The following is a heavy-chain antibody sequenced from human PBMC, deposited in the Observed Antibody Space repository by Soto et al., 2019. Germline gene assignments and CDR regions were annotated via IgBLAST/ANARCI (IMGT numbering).Heavy chain of an antibody. D-gene: IGHD3-3*01. J-gene: IGHJ6*02. V-gene: IGHV3-33*06. Sequence: HPGGSLRLSCAASGFTFSSYGMHWVRQAPGKGLEWVAVIWYDGSNKYYADSVKGRFTISRDNSKNTLYLQMNSLRAEDTAVYYCAKSTHLEKYDFWSAITYGMVGWGQGITVSVSS. CDR2: IWYDGSNK. CDR1: GFTFSSYG. CDR3: AKSTHLEKYDFWSAITYGMVG.